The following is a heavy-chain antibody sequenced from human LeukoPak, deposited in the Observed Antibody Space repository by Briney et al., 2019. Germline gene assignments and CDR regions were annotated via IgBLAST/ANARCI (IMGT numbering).Heavy chain of an antibody. CDR1: GGTFSSYA. J-gene: IGHJ5*02. D-gene: IGHD3-10*01. V-gene: IGHV1-69*05. CDR2: IIPIFGTA. CDR3: ARRTGSENDP. Sequence: SVKVSCKASGGTFSSYAISWVRQAPGQGLEWMGGIIPIFGTANYAQKLQGRVTMTTDTSTSTAYMELRSLRSDDTAVYYCARRTGSENDPWGQGTLVTVSS.